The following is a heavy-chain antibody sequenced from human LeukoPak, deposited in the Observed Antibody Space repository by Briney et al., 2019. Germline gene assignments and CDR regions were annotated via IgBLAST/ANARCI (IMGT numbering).Heavy chain of an antibody. CDR2: ISGSGGRT. J-gene: IGHJ4*02. V-gene: IGHV3-23*01. CDR3: AKATDYYDSSGYYHRPDY. Sequence: GGSLRLSCAASGFTFSSYAMSWVRQAPGKGLEWVSAISGSGGRTYYADSVKGRFTISRDNSKNTLYLQMNSLRAEDTAVYYCAKATDYYDSSGYYHRPDYWGQGTLVTVSS. D-gene: IGHD3-22*01. CDR1: GFTFSSYA.